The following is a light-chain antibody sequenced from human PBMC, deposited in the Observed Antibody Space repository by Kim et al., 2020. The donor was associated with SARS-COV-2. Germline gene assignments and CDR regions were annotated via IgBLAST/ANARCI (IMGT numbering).Light chain of an antibody. Sequence: EIVLTQSPGTLSLSPGERATLSCRASQSVSSSYLAWYQQKPGQAPRLLIYGASSRATGIPDRFSGSGSGTDFTLTISRLEPEDFAVYYCQQYGSSPRYTFGKGNKLEI. CDR3: QQYGSSPRYT. J-gene: IGKJ2*01. CDR1: QSVSSSY. V-gene: IGKV3-20*01. CDR2: GAS.